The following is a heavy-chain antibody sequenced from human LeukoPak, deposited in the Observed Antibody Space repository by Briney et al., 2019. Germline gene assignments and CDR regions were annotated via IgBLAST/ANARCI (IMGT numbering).Heavy chain of an antibody. CDR3: ARQMVRGVMTPGAMDV. CDR2: IYPGDSDT. D-gene: IGHD3-10*01. V-gene: IGHV5-51*01. J-gene: IGHJ6*02. Sequence: GESLKISCKGSAYSFASYWIAWVRQMPGKGLEWMGIIYPGDSDTRYSPSFQGQVTISADKSISTAYLQWSSLKASDTAVYYCARQMVRGVMTPGAMDVWGQGTTVTVSS. CDR1: AYSFASYW.